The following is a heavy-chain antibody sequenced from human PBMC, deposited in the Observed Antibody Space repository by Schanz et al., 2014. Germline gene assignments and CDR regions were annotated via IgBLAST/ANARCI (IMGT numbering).Heavy chain of an antibody. Sequence: EVKLVESGGGLVQPGGSLRLSCAASGFTFSTYAMSWVRQAPGKGLEWVSAISGSGGSTYYADSVKGRFTISRDNAKNSLYLQVNSLRAEDTAVDYCAREQIIAAAGLVDYWGRGTLVTVSS. J-gene: IGHJ4*01. CDR3: AREQIIAAAGLVDY. D-gene: IGHD6-13*01. V-gene: IGHV3-23*04. CDR2: ISGSGGST. CDR1: GFTFSTYA.